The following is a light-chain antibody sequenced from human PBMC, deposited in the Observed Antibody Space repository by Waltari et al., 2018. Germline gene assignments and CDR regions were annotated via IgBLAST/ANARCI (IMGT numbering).Light chain of an antibody. CDR3: QAWGTGTWV. V-gene: IGLV4-69*01. CDR1: SGHSSYA. Sequence: QLVLTQSPSASASLGASVKLTCTLSSGHSSYAIAWHQQQPEKGPRYLMRLNSDGSHNKGDGIPVRFSGSSSGAERFLTISSLQSEDEADYYCQAWGTGTWVFGGGTKLTVL. CDR2: LNSDGSH. J-gene: IGLJ2*01.